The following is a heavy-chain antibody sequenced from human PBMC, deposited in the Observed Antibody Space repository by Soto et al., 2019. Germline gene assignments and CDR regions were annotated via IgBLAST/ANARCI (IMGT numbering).Heavy chain of an antibody. CDR1: GGSISSGGNY. CDR2: IFNNEDT. CDR3: ARGTDRYKCGY. D-gene: IGHD1-1*01. Sequence: QVQLQESGPGLVKPSQTLPLTCTVSGGSISSGGNYWNWIRQHPGKGLEWIGYIFNNEDTYYNPSLRSRVTISVDTSNNQLSLKLSSVTAADTAVYYCARGTDRYKCGYWGQGTLVTVSP. J-gene: IGHJ4*02. V-gene: IGHV4-31*03.